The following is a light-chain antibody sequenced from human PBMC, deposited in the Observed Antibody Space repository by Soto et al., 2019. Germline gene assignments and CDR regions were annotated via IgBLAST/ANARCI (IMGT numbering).Light chain of an antibody. CDR3: CSYAGSYTYF. CDR2: DVS. Sequence: QSALTQPRSVSGSPGQSVTISCTGTSSDVGGYNYVSWYQQHPGKAPKLMIYDVSKRPSGVPDRFSGSKSGNTASLTISGLQAEDEADDYCCSYAGSYTYFFGTGTKLTVL. V-gene: IGLV2-11*01. CDR1: SSDVGGYNY. J-gene: IGLJ1*01.